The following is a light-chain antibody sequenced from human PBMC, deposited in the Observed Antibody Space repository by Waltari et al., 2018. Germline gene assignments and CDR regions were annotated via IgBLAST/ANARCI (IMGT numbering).Light chain of an antibody. CDR3: QQYNDYYS. J-gene: IGKJ2*01. CDR1: QRIATN. CDR2: EAS. Sequence: VMTQSPATLSVSPGEGATLSCRASQRIATNLAWYQQKPGQGPRLLISEASTRVAGIPARFSGRGSGTEFTLTISSLQSEDFAVYYCQQYNDYYSFGQGTRLEIK. V-gene: IGKV3-15*01.